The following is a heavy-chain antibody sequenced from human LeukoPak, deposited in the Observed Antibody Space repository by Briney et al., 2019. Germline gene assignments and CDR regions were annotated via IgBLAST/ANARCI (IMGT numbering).Heavy chain of an antibody. D-gene: IGHD3-22*01. CDR2: ISGSGGST. V-gene: IGHV3-23*01. CDR1: GVTFSSYA. J-gene: IGHJ4*02. CDR3: ADHHHYDSGQFDY. Sequence: GGSLRLSCAASGVTFSSYAMSWVRQAPGKGLEWVSAISGSGGSTYYAESVKGRFTISRDNSKNTLYLQMNSLRAEDTAVYCCADHHHYDSGQFDYCGQGTLVTVSA.